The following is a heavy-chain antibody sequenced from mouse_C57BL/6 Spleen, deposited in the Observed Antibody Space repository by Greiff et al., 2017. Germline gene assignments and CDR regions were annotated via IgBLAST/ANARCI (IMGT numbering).Heavy chain of an antibody. J-gene: IGHJ4*01. Sequence: EVKVVEPGGGLVQSGRSLRLSCETSGFTFSDFYMEWVRQAPGKGLEWIAASRNKANDYNTEYSASVKGRFIVSRDTYKSILYRQMNALRAEDTAIYYCARDAGFRYAMGYWGPGTSGTVSS. V-gene: IGHV7-1*01. CDR2: SRNKANDYNT. CDR1: GFTFSDFY. CDR3: ARDAGFRYAMGY.